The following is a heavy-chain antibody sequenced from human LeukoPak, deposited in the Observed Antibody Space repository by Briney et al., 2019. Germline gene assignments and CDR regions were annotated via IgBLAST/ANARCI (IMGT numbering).Heavy chain of an antibody. Sequence: SVKVSXKASGGTFRSYAISWVRQAPGQGLEWMGRIIPIFGTANYAQKFQGRVTITTDESTSTAYMELSSLRSEDTAVYYCARTDYDFWSGNTGGAFDIWGQGTMVTVSS. CDR1: GGTFRSYA. J-gene: IGHJ3*02. V-gene: IGHV1-69*05. D-gene: IGHD3-3*01. CDR3: ARTDYDFWSGNTGGAFDI. CDR2: IIPIFGTA.